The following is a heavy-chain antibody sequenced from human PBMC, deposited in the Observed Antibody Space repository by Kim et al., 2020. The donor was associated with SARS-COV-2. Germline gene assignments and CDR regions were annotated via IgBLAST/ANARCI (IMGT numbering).Heavy chain of an antibody. CDR2: ISAYNGNT. CDR3: ARFSTQITMIVVVTTPLDY. CDR1: GYTFTSYG. D-gene: IGHD3-22*01. Sequence: ASVEVSCKASGYTFTSYGISWVRQAPGQGLEWMGWISAYNGNTNYAQKLQGRVTMTTDTSTSTAYMELRSLRSDDTAVYYCARFSTQITMIVVVTTPLDYWGQGTLVTVSS. V-gene: IGHV1-18*01. J-gene: IGHJ4*02.